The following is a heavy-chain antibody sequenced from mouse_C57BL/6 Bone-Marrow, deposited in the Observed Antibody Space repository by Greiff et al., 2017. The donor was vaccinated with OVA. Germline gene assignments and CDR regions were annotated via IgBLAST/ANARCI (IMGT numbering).Heavy chain of an antibody. CDR2: INPNNGGT. Sequence: EVQLQQPGPELVKPGASVKISCKASGYTFTDYYMNWVKQSPGKSLEWIGDINPNNGGTSYNQKFKGKATLTVDKSSSTAYMELRSLTSEDSAVXNCATLITTVVDFDDWGQGTTLTVAS. V-gene: IGHV1-26*01. D-gene: IGHD1-1*01. CDR3: ATLITTVVDFDD. CDR1: GYTFTDYY. J-gene: IGHJ2*01.